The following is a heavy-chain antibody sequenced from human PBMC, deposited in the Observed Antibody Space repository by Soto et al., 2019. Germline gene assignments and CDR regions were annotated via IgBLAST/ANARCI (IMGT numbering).Heavy chain of an antibody. CDR1: GASISSYY. CDR3: ARRYGRNFDY. CDR2: IYYSGST. Sequence: PSETLSLTCTVSGASISSYYWSWIRQPPGKGLEWIGYIYYSGSTNYNPSLKSRVTISVDTSKNQFSLKLSSVTAAGTAVYYCARRYGRNFDYWGQGTLVTVSS. J-gene: IGHJ4*02. D-gene: IGHD1-20*01. V-gene: IGHV4-59*01.